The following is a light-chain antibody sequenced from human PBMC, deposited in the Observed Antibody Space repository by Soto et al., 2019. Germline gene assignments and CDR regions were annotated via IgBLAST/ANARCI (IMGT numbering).Light chain of an antibody. CDR1: ESISTW. J-gene: IGKJ2*01. V-gene: IGKV1-5*01. CDR3: QQYNSFSYT. CDR2: GAS. Sequence: DIQMTQSPSTLSASVGDRVTITCRASESISTWLAWYQQKPGKSPKLLIYGASNLERGVPSRFSGSGSGTEFTLTISSLQPDDFSTYYCQQYNSFSYTFGPGTKVESK.